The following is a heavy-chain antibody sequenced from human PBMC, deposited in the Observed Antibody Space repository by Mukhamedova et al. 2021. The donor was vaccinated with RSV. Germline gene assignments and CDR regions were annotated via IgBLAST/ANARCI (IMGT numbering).Heavy chain of an antibody. Sequence: MTWVRQAPGKGLEWVATVKQDGSEKYYGDSVKGRFTISRDNAQNSLYLHMNSLRAEDTAVYYCARARIDVWVKGATVTVSS. D-gene: IGHD2-15*01. V-gene: IGHV3-7*04. CDR3: ARARIDV. J-gene: IGHJ6*04. CDR2: VKQDGSEK.